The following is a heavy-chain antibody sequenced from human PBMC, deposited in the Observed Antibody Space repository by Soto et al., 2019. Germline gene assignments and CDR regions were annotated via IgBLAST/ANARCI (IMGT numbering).Heavy chain of an antibody. V-gene: IGHV1-8*01. CDR1: GYTFTSYD. Sequence: KVSCKASGYTFTSYDINWVRQATGQGLEWMGWMNPNSGNTGYAQKFQGRVTMTRNTSISTAYMELSSLRSEDTAVYYCARGGRIGYCSGGSCSRYFDLWGRGTLVTVSS. CDR3: ARGGRIGYCSGGSCSRYFDL. D-gene: IGHD2-15*01. J-gene: IGHJ2*01. CDR2: MNPNSGNT.